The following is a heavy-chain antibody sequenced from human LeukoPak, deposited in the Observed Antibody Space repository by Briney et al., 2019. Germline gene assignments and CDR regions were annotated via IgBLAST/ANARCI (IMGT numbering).Heavy chain of an antibody. D-gene: IGHD5-24*01. CDR1: GGSISSSSYY. CDR2: IYYSGST. J-gene: IGHJ6*02. V-gene: IGHV4-39*01. Sequence: PSETLSLTCTVSGGSISSSSYYWGWIRQPPGKGLEWIGSIYYSGSTYYNPSLKSRVTISVDTSKNQFSLKLSSVTAADTAVYYCARGKWLQLRDYYYYGLDVWGQGTTVTVSS. CDR3: ARGKWLQLRDYYYYGLDV.